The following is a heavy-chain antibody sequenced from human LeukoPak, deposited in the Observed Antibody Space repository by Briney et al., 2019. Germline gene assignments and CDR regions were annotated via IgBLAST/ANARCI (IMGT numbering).Heavy chain of an antibody. CDR2: ISAYNGNT. D-gene: IGHD6-6*01. J-gene: IGHJ4*02. V-gene: IGHV1-18*01. Sequence: ASVKVSCKASGYTFTSYGISWVRLAPGQGLEWMGWISAYNGNTNYAQKLQGRVTMTTDTSTSTAYMELSSLRSEDTAVYYCARGTEYSSSSVGGYWGQGTLVTVSS. CDR3: ARGTEYSSSSVGGY. CDR1: GYTFTSYG.